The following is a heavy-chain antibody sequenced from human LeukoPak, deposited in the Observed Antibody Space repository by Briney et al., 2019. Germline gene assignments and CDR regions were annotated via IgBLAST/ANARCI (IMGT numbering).Heavy chain of an antibody. CDR2: IKQDGSGK. CDR1: GFTFSSYW. J-gene: IGHJ4*02. D-gene: IGHD2-15*01. V-gene: IGHV3-7*03. Sequence: GGSLRLSCAASGFTFSSYWMSWVRQAPGKGLEWVANIKQDGSGKYYVDSVKGRFTISRDNAENSLYLQMNSLRAEDMALYYCAKASLGYCSGGSCYSGYYFDYWGQGTLVTVSS. CDR3: AKASLGYCSGGSCYSGYYFDY.